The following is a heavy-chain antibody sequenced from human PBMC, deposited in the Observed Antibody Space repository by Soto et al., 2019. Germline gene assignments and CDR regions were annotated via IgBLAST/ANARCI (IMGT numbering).Heavy chain of an antibody. CDR2: MNPNSGNT. CDR1: GYTFTSYD. Sequence: ASVKVSCKASGYTFTSYDINWVRQATGQGLEWMGWMNPNSGNTGYAQKFQGRVTMTRNTSISTAYMELSSLRSEDTAVYYCARYLIVGSSWYQNSYYYGMDVWGQGTTVTVSS. CDR3: ARYLIVGSSWYQNSYYYGMDV. J-gene: IGHJ6*02. V-gene: IGHV1-8*01. D-gene: IGHD6-13*01.